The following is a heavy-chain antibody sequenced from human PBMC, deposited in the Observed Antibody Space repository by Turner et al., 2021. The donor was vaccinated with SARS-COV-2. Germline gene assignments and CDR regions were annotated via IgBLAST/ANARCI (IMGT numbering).Heavy chain of an antibody. J-gene: IGHJ4*02. Sequence: QVQLQESGPGLVKPSQTLSLTCTVSGVSISSGDYYWSWVRQPPGKGLGWIGYMYYSGSTYYNPSLKSRVTRSVDTSKNQFSLKLSSVTAADTAVYYCARTGRWYVDYWGQGTLVTVSS. CDR3: ARTGRWYVDY. CDR1: GVSISSGDYY. CDR2: MYYSGST. V-gene: IGHV4-30-4*01. D-gene: IGHD2-15*01.